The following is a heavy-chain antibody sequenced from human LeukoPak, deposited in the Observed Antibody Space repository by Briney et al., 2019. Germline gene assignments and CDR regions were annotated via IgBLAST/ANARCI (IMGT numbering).Heavy chain of an antibody. J-gene: IGHJ4*02. CDR3: AKDVGKWESLHFFDY. CDR2: ISGSGAST. CDR1: GFTFSSYA. V-gene: IGHV3-23*01. Sequence: PGRSLRLSCAASGFTFSSYAMHWVRQAPDKGLEWISGISGSGASTYYADSVTGRFTISRDNSRNTLYLQMNSLRGDDTAVYYCAKDVGKWESLHFFDYWGQGTLVTVSS. D-gene: IGHD1-26*01.